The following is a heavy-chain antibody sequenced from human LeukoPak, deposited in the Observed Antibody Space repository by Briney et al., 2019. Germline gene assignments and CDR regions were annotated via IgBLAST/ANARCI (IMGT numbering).Heavy chain of an antibody. Sequence: ASVKVSCKASGYTFTNYAMNWVRQAPGQGLEWMGWINTNTGNPTYAQGFTGRFGFSLDTSVSTAYLQISSLKAEDTAVYYCARLGRDGYNTLLYYFDYWGQGTLVTVSS. CDR3: ARLGRDGYNTLLYYFDY. V-gene: IGHV7-4-1*02. J-gene: IGHJ4*02. CDR2: INTNTGNP. CDR1: GYTFTNYA. D-gene: IGHD5-24*01.